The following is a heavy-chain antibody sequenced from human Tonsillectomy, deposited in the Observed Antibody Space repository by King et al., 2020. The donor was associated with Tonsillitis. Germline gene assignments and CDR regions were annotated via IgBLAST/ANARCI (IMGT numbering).Heavy chain of an antibody. Sequence: VQLVESGGGLVQPGGSLRLSCAASGFSFSDHYMDWVRQAPGKGLEWVGRTRNKAHTYTTEYAASVKGRFTISRDDSKNSVYLQMNSLKTEDTAVYYCARGGLSYGSGSYYNSYAFESWGHGTKVTVSS. CDR2: TRNKAHTYTT. CDR3: ARGGLSYGSGSYYNSYAFES. V-gene: IGHV3-72*01. CDR1: GFSFSDHY. D-gene: IGHD3-10*01. J-gene: IGHJ3*02.